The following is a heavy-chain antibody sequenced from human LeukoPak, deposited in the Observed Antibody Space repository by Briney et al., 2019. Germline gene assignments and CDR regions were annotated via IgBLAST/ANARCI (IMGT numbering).Heavy chain of an antibody. Sequence: PSETLSLTCTVSGGSISSGGYYWSWIRQHPGKALEWIGYIYYSGSTYYNPSLKSRVTISVDTSKNQFSLKLSSVTAADTAVYYCARGGEDYYDSSGYSDAFDIWGQGTMVTVSS. CDR2: IYYSGST. J-gene: IGHJ3*02. D-gene: IGHD3-22*01. CDR1: GGSISSGGYY. CDR3: ARGGEDYYDSSGYSDAFDI. V-gene: IGHV4-31*03.